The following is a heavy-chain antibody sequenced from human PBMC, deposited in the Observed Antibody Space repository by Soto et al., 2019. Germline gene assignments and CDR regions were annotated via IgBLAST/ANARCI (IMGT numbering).Heavy chain of an antibody. V-gene: IGHV4-39*07. CDR2: SEYSGDT. CDR1: TPSISIIRYC. J-gene: IGHJ3*02. D-gene: IGHD3-10*01. CDR3: ARYGGSTMFRGEPAFDI. Sequence: SQRMSLASLLYTPSISIIRYCWGRPRHPRLKGLEWTGSSEYSGDTHYNPSLKSRVTVSVDTPKNQFYLKVSSVTAADTAEYYCARYGGSTMFRGEPAFDIWGQGTMVNV.